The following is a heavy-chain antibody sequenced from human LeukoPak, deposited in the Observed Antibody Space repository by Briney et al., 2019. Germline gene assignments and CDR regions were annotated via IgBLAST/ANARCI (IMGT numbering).Heavy chain of an antibody. CDR1: GYTFTSYD. D-gene: IGHD2-15*01. J-gene: IGHJ5*02. Sequence: GASVKVSCKASGYTFTSYDINWVRQATGQGLEWMGWMNPNSGNTGYAQKFQGRVTMTRNTSISTAYMELSSLRSEDTAVYYCARGRGRYCSGGSCDADGGFDPWGQGTLVTVSS. CDR2: MNPNSGNT. CDR3: ARGRGRYCSGGSCDADGGFDP. V-gene: IGHV1-8*01.